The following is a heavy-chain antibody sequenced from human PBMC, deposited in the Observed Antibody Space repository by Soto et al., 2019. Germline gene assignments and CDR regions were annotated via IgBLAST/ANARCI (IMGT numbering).Heavy chain of an antibody. CDR1: GYTFTGYY. D-gene: IGHD2-15*01. J-gene: IGHJ6*02. V-gene: IGHV1-2*02. Sequence: ASVKVSCKASGYTFTGYYMHWVRQAPGQGLEWMGWINPNSGGTNYAQKFQGRVTMTRDTSISTAYMELSRLRSDDTAVYYCARVFSGGKPGGGMDVWGQGTTVTVSS. CDR3: ARVFSGGKPGGGMDV. CDR2: INPNSGGT.